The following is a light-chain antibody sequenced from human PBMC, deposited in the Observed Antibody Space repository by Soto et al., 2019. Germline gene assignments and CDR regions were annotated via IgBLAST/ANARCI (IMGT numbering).Light chain of an antibody. CDR3: QQYDKLPIT. CDR1: QDSSKY. CDR2: DVF. V-gene: IGKV1-33*01. J-gene: IGKJ4*01. Sequence: DIQMTQSASSLPASVGDTVTISCQASQDSSKYLNWFQQKPGKAPKLLIYDVFNVETGVPSRFSGRGSGTDFTLIISNLQPEDSATYSCQQYDKLPITFGGGTQVDI.